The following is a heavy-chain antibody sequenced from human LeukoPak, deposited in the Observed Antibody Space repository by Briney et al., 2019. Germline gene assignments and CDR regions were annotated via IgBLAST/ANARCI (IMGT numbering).Heavy chain of an antibody. Sequence: PGGSLRLSCAASGFTFSSYSMNWVRQAPGKGLEWVSSISSSSSYIYYADSVKGRFTISRDNAKNSLYLQMNSLRAEDTAVYYCAREEPAAGIKFGYWGQGTLVTVSS. V-gene: IGHV3-21*01. CDR3: AREEPAAGIKFGY. CDR2: ISSSSSYI. CDR1: GFTFSSYS. J-gene: IGHJ4*02. D-gene: IGHD6-13*01.